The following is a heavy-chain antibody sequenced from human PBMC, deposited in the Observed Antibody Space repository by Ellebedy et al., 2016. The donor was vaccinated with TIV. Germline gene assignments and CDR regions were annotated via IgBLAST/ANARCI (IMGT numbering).Heavy chain of an antibody. CDR1: GFNFSSYW. D-gene: IGHD4-17*01. V-gene: IGHV3-7*01. J-gene: IGHJ5*02. Sequence: PGGSLRLSCAASGFNFSSYWMTWVRQAPGKGLEWVAKIRQEGDEIYYVESVKGRFTISRDKAKNSLFLQMNSRRVEDTAVYYCARRASYGDYAVQVNPWFDPWGQGTLVTVSS. CDR2: IRQEGDEI. CDR3: ARRASYGDYAVQVNPWFDP.